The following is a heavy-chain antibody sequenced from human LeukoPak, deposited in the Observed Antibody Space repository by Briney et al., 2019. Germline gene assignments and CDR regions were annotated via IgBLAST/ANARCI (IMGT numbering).Heavy chain of an antibody. CDR2: IYPGDSDT. CDR3: ARLGPGDYGDYDWFDP. Sequence: GESLKISCKGSGYSFTSYWIGWVRQMPGKGLEWMGIIYPGDSDTRYSPSFQGQVTISADKSISTAYLQWSSLKASDTAMYYCARLGPGDYGDYDWFDPWGQGTLVTVSS. J-gene: IGHJ5*02. D-gene: IGHD4-17*01. CDR1: GYSFTSYW. V-gene: IGHV5-51*01.